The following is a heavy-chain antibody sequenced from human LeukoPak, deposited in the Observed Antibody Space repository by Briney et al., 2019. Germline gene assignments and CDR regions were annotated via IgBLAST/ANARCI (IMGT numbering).Heavy chain of an antibody. V-gene: IGHV3-23*01. CDR3: AKGPWVVNRTPPPDY. CDR1: GFTSINSA. J-gene: IGHJ4*02. CDR2: ISGSGYTT. Sequence: GSLRLSCAASGFTSINSAMTWVRQAPGKGLEWVSAISGSGYTTFYADSVKGRFTISRDNSKNTLYLQMNSLRAEDAAVYYCAKGPWVVNRTPPPDYWGQGTLVTVSS. D-gene: IGHD1-14*01.